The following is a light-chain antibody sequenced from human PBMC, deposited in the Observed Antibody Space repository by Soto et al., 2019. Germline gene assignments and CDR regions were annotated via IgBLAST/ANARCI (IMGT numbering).Light chain of an antibody. CDR2: WAS. CDR1: QSVLYSSNNKNY. V-gene: IGKV4-1*01. J-gene: IGKJ2*01. Sequence: DIVMTQSPDSLAVSLGERATINCKSSQSVLYSSNNKNYLAWYQQKPGQLPKLLIYWASTRESGVPDRFSGSGSATDFTLTISSLQAEDVAVYYYQQYYATPPYTFGQGTKVEIK. CDR3: QQYYATPPYT.